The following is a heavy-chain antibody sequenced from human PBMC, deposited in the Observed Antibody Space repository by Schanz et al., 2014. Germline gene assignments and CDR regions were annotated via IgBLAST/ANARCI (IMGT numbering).Heavy chain of an antibody. D-gene: IGHD4-17*01. CDR2: ISTFRNEDT. CDR1: GGTFSSFG. J-gene: IGHJ4*02. CDR3: ARGYGDSPTDF. Sequence: VQLEQSGAEVKKPGSSVKVSCKASGGTFSSFGINWVRQAPGQGPEFMGWISTFRNEDTNSAQRFQGRLTMTTDTSTSTAYMELRSLRSDDTAVYYCARGYGDSPTDFWGQGTLVTVSS. V-gene: IGHV1-18*01.